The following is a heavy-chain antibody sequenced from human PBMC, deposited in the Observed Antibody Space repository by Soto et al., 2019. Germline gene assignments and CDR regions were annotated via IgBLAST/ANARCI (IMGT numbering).Heavy chain of an antibody. CDR3: AKGGKALGGYDDY. V-gene: IGHV3-23*01. Sequence: EVQLLESGGGLVQPGGSLRLSCAASGFTFSSYAMSWVRQAPGKGLEWVSAISGSGGSTYYADSVKGRFTISRDNSKNTLYLQMSSRRAEDTAVYYCAKGGKALGGYDDYWGQGTLVTVSS. CDR1: GFTFSSYA. J-gene: IGHJ4*02. CDR2: ISGSGGST. D-gene: IGHD5-12*01.